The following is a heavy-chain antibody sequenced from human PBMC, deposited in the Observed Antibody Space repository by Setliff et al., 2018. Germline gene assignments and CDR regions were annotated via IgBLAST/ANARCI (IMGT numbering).Heavy chain of an antibody. D-gene: IGHD3-16*01. Sequence: PSETLSLTCAASGGSFTYYYWTWIRQPPGKGLEWIGEINHSGSTKYNPSLKSRVTISIDTSKNQFSLELSSVTAADTAVYYCARGGVLGTGDFDYWGQGTLVTVSS. J-gene: IGHJ4*02. CDR2: INHSGST. CDR1: GGSFTYYY. V-gene: IGHV4-34*01. CDR3: ARGGVLGTGDFDY.